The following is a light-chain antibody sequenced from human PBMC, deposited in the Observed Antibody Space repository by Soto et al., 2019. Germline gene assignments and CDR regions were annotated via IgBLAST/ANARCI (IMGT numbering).Light chain of an antibody. CDR2: EVS. V-gene: IGLV2-8*01. CDR1: TSDVGGYNY. CDR3: LSYADTAYV. Sequence: QSVLAQPPSASGSPGQSVTICCAGTTSDVGGYNYVSWYQQYPGKVPKLMIYEVSERPSGVPDRFSGSKSGNTAFLTVSGLQSEDEADYYCLSYADTAYVFGTGTKVTVL. J-gene: IGLJ1*01.